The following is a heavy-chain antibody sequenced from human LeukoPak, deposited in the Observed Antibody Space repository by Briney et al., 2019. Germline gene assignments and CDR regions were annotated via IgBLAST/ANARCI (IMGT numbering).Heavy chain of an antibody. CDR1: GGSISSGGYY. V-gene: IGHV4-31*03. CDR3: ARDRDILTRSTYANPHAFDI. J-gene: IGHJ3*02. D-gene: IGHD3-9*01. CDR2: IYYSGST. Sequence: KPSETLSLTCTVSGGSISSGGYYWSWIRQHPGKGLEWIGYIYYSGSTYYNPSLKSRVTISVDTSKNQFSLKLSSVTAADTAVYYCARDRDILTRSTYANPHAFDIWGQGTMVTVSS.